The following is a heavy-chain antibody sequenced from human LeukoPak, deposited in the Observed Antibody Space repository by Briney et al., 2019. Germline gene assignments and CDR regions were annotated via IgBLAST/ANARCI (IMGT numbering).Heavy chain of an antibody. V-gene: IGHV5-51*01. J-gene: IGHJ4*02. CDR3: ARVGGREYTYGYPYYFDY. D-gene: IGHD5-18*01. Sequence: GESLKISCQGSGYSFTNYWIGWVRQMPGKGLEWMGFIYPAESNTKYSPSFQGQVTISADKSISTAYLQWSSLEASDTAMYYCARVGGREYTYGYPYYFDYWGQGTLVTVSS. CDR2: IYPAESNT. CDR1: GYSFTNYW.